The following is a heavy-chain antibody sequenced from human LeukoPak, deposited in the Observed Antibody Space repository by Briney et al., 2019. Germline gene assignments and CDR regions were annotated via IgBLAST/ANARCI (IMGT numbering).Heavy chain of an antibody. CDR3: ARGGGRSYSDAFDI. J-gene: IGHJ3*02. D-gene: IGHD1-26*01. CDR2: IHGNSSAI. CDR1: GFTFSSWN. Sequence: GGSLRLSCAACGFTFSSWNMHWVRQAPGKGREGVSFIHGNSSAIYYADSVKGRFTISIDIARKSLYLQMNSLRDEDTAVYYCARGGGRSYSDAFDIWGQGTVVTVSS. V-gene: IGHV3-48*02.